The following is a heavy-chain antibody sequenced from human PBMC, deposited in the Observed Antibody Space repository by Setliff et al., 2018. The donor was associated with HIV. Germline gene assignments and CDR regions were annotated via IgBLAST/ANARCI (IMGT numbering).Heavy chain of an antibody. CDR2: INENGNEK. CDR3: AREYAMAARY. J-gene: IGHJ4*02. CDR1: GFTFRSFC. Sequence: GESLKISCAASGFTFRSFCLSWVRQVPGKGLEWVANINENGNEKYYVDSVKGRFTISRDNAKNSLYLQMYSLRVEDTAVYYCAREYAMAARYWGRGTLVTVSS. D-gene: IGHD2-15*01. V-gene: IGHV3-7*03.